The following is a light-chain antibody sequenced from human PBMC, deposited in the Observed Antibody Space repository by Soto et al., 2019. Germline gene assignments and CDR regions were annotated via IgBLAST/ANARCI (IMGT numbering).Light chain of an antibody. J-gene: IGKJ4*01. Sequence: EVVMTQSPATVSVSPGEGVTLSCRASQTISNDLAWYQQKPGQAPRLLIYGASTRATGVPARFSGGGSGTEFTLTSSSLQSEDFAFYYCQQNNKWPPVTFGGGNKVEI. V-gene: IGKV3-15*01. CDR1: QTISND. CDR2: GAS. CDR3: QQNNKWPPVT.